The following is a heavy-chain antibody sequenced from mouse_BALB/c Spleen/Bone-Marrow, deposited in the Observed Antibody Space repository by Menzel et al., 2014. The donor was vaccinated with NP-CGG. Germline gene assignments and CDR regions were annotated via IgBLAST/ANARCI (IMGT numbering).Heavy chain of an antibody. CDR2: FYPGSGSI. CDR3: ARHEGGGYFDY. V-gene: IGHV1-62-2*01. Sequence: QVQLQQSGAGLVKPGASVKLSCKASGYTFTEYXIHWVKQRSGXXXEWIGWFYPGSGSIKYNEKFKDKATLTADKSSSTVYMELSRLTSEDSAVYFCARHEGGGYFDYWGQGTTLTVSS. CDR1: GYTFTEYX. J-gene: IGHJ2*01. D-gene: IGHD1-1*02.